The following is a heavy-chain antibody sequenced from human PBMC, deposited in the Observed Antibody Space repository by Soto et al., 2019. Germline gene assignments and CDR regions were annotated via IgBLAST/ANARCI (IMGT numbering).Heavy chain of an antibody. CDR3: ARESGGATATLDYYYFYMDV. J-gene: IGHJ6*03. D-gene: IGHD5-12*01. V-gene: IGHV1-2*02. Sequence: VQLVQSGAEVKKPGASVKVSCKTSGDSFNDYYIHWVRQAPGQGLEWMGWINPNGGVTKYAQKFQGRVTVTRDTSIRTVYMELSSLRSDDMAVYYCARESGGATATLDYYYFYMDVWGKGTTVTVSS. CDR2: INPNGGVT. CDR1: GDSFNDYY.